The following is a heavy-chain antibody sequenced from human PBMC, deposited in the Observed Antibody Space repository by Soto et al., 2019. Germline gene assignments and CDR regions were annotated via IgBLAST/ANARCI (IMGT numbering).Heavy chain of an antibody. J-gene: IGHJ5*02. CDR2: INPSGGST. Sequence: QVQLVQSGAEVKKPGASVKVSCKASGYTFTSYYMHWVRQAPGQGLEWMGIINPSGGSTSYAQKLQGRVTMTRDTSTSTVYMELSSLRSEDTAVYYCARAGNDFWSGYYNNWFDPWGQGTLVTVSS. CDR1: GYTFTSYY. V-gene: IGHV1-46*04. CDR3: ARAGNDFWSGYYNNWFDP. D-gene: IGHD3-3*01.